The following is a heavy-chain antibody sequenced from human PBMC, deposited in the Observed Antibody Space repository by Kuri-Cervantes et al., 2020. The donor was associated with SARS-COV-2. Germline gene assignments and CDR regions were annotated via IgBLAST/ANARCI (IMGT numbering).Heavy chain of an antibody. CDR3: ASLGFQDAFDI. D-gene: IGHD7-27*01. V-gene: IGHV4-38-2*01. CDR2: IYHSGST. J-gene: IGHJ3*02. CDR1: GYSISSGYY. Sequence: SETLSLTCAVSGYSISSGYYWGWIRQPPGKGLEWIGYIYHSGSTYYNPSLESRVTISVDRSKNQFSLKLSSVTAADTAVYYCASLGFQDAFDIWGQGTMVTVSS.